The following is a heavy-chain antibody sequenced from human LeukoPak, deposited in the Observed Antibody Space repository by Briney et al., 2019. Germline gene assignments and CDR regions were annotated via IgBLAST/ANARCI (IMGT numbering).Heavy chain of an antibody. J-gene: IGHJ5*02. V-gene: IGHV4-34*01. CDR1: SGSFSGYY. Sequence: TTSETLSLTCAVYSGSFSGYYWSWTRQPPGKGLEWIGEINHSGSTNYNPSLKSRVTISVDTSKNQFSLKLSSVTAADTAVYYCARGEIVGAHHQFDPWGQGTLVTVSS. D-gene: IGHD1-26*01. CDR2: INHSGST. CDR3: ARGEIVGAHHQFDP.